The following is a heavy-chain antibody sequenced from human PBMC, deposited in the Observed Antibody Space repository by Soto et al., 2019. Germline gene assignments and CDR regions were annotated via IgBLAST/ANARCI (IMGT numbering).Heavy chain of an antibody. CDR3: ATNYGSGSAHFDY. D-gene: IGHD3-10*01. CDR2: VIPMVGMS. Sequence: QVQLVQSGAEVKKPGSSVKVSCTASGGTFNFYSISWVRQAPGQGLEWVGRVIPMVGMSEYAQKFQGRVTITADKSTSTAYINRRSMRSEDTAVYYCATNYGSGSAHFDYWGQGTLVTVSS. J-gene: IGHJ4*02. CDR1: GGTFNFYS. V-gene: IGHV1-69*02.